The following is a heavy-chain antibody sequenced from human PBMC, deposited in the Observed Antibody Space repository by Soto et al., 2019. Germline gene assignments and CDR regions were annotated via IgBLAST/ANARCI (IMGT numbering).Heavy chain of an antibody. CDR2: IYYSGST. CDR3: ARSTSDSSGYYGY. D-gene: IGHD3-22*01. Sequence: SETLSLTCTVSGGSISSGGYYWSWIRQHPGKGLEWIGYIYYSGSTYYNPSLKSRVTISVDTSKNQFSLKLSSVTAADTAVYYCARSTSDSSGYYGYSGQATLVTVSS. CDR1: GGSISSGGYY. J-gene: IGHJ4*02. V-gene: IGHV4-31*03.